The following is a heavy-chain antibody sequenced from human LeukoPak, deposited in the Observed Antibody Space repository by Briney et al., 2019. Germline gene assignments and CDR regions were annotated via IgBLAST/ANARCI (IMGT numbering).Heavy chain of an antibody. Sequence: VASVKVSCKASGYTFTGYYMHWVRQAPGQGLEWMGRINPNSGGTNYAQKFQGRVTMTRDTSISTAYMELSRLRSDDTAVYYCARWITMIVGGYYFDYWGQGTLVTVSS. CDR3: ARWITMIVGGYYFDY. V-gene: IGHV1-2*06. J-gene: IGHJ4*02. CDR1: GYTFTGYY. D-gene: IGHD3-22*01. CDR2: INPNSGGT.